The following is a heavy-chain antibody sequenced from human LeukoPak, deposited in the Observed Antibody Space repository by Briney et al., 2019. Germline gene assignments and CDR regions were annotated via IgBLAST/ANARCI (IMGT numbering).Heavy chain of an antibody. J-gene: IGHJ4*02. CDR2: ISSSGSTI. Sequence: GGSLRLSCAASGFTFSDYYMSWIRQAPGKGLEWVSYISSSGSTIYYADSVKGRFTISRDNAKNSLYLQMNSLRAEDTAVYYCARDKSGSPVWVAAQDYWGQGTLVTVSS. CDR1: GFTFSDYY. D-gene: IGHD2-15*01. CDR3: ARDKSGSPVWVAAQDY. V-gene: IGHV3-11*04.